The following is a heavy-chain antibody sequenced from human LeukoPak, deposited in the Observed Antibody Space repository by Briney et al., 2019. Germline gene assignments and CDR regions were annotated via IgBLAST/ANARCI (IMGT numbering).Heavy chain of an antibody. J-gene: IGHJ4*02. CDR1: GFTFSSYA. Sequence: PGGSLRLSCAASGFTFSSYAMHWVRQAPGKGLEWVAVISYDGSNKYYADSVKGRFTISRDNSKNTLYLQMNSLRAEDTAVYYCAKDPGYYDILTGYYLDYWGQGTLVTVSS. D-gene: IGHD3-9*01. CDR3: AKDPGYYDILTGYYLDY. V-gene: IGHV3-30*04. CDR2: ISYDGSNK.